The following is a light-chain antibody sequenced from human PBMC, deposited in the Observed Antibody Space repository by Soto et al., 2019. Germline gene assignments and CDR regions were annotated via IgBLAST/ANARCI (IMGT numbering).Light chain of an antibody. CDR2: DAS. Sequence: DIQMTQSPSTLSASIGDRVTITCRASESIRTWLAWYQHKPGKAPKFLIYDASSLESGVPSRFSGSGSGTEFTLTISNLQPDDFETYFCQQYHNYPRTFGQGTKVDIK. J-gene: IGKJ1*01. CDR3: QQYHNYPRT. CDR1: ESIRTW. V-gene: IGKV1-5*01.